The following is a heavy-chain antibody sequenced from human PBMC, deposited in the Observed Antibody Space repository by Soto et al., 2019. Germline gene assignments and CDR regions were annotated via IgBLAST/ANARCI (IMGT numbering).Heavy chain of an antibody. J-gene: IGHJ6*02. D-gene: IGHD3-3*02. CDR1: GGTFSSYA. Sequence: SVKVSCKASGGTFSSYAMSWVRQALGQGLEWMGGIIPIFGTANYAQKFQGRVTITADESTSTAYMELSSLRSEDTAVYYCASPISFYYSYGMDVWGQGTTVTVSS. V-gene: IGHV1-69*13. CDR2: IIPIFGTA. CDR3: ASPISFYYSYGMDV.